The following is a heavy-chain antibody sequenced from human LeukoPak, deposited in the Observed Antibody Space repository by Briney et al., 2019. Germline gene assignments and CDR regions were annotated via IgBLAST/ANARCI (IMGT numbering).Heavy chain of an antibody. CDR2: IYYSGST. D-gene: IGHD3-9*01. J-gene: IGHJ4*02. V-gene: IGHV4-30-4*01. CDR1: GGSISSGDYY. CDR3: ARTYYDILTGYSHEL. Sequence: PSETLSLTCAVSGGSISSGDYYWSWIRQPPGKGLEWIGYIYYSGSTYYNPSLKSRVTISVDTSKNQFSLKLSSVTAADTAVYYCARTYYDILTGYSHELWGQGTLVTVSS.